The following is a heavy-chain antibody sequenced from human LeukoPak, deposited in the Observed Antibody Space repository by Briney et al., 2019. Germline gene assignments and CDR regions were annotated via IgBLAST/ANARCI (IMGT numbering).Heavy chain of an antibody. CDR2: IFYSGST. V-gene: IGHV4-39*01. D-gene: IGHD6-13*01. J-gene: IGHJ4*02. Sequence: PSETLSLTCTVSGGSISSNIYCWGWIRQPPGKGLEWIGNIFYSGSTYYSPFLKSRVSISVDTSKNQFSLKLSSVTATDTAVYYCARQQQQLAASLDCWGQGTLVTVSS. CDR3: ARQQQQLAASLDC. CDR1: GGSISSNIYC.